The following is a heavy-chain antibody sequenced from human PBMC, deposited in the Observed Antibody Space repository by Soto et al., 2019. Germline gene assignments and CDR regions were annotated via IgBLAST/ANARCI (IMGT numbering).Heavy chain of an antibody. CDR2: IKQDGSEK. CDR1: GFTFSSYW. D-gene: IGHD6-19*01. J-gene: IGHJ4*02. CDR3: ARDLWRSSGSFDY. Sequence: GGSLRLSCAASGFTFSSYWMSWVRQAPGKGLEWVANIKQDGSEKYYVDSVKGRFTISRDNAKNSLYLQMNSLRAEDTAVYYCARDLWRSSGSFDYWGQGTLVTVSS. V-gene: IGHV3-7*01.